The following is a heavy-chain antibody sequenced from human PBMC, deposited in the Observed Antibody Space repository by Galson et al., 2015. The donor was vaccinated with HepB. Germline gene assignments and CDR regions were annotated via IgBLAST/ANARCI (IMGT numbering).Heavy chain of an antibody. J-gene: IGHJ4*02. Sequence: ETLSLTCTVSGGSISSSSYYWGWIRQPPGKGLEWIGSIYYSGSTYYNPSLKSRVTISVDTSKNQFSLKLSSVTAADTAVYYCARLRGYEFDYWGQGTLVTVSS. CDR2: IYYSGST. V-gene: IGHV4-39*01. CDR3: ARLRGYEFDY. D-gene: IGHD3-3*01. CDR1: GGSISSSSYY.